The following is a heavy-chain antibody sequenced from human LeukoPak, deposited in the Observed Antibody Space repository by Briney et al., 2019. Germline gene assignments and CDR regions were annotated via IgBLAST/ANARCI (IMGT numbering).Heavy chain of an antibody. V-gene: IGHV3-74*01. Sequence: GESLRLSCAASGFIFNGHWMHWVRQAPGKGLMWVSHIIGDGSSTNYADSVKGRFTISRDNAKNTLYLQMNSLRAEDTAVYYCTRDVGFCSGGRCFPSSPADYWGQGTLVTVSS. CDR3: TRDVGFCSGGRCFPSSPADY. D-gene: IGHD2-15*01. J-gene: IGHJ4*02. CDR2: IIGDGSST. CDR1: GFIFNGHW.